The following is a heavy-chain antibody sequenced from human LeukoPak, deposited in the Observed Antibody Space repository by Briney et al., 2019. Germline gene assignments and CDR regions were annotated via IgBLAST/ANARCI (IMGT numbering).Heavy chain of an antibody. CDR1: GDSISSYY. D-gene: IGHD6-13*01. CDR3: AREVVAAAGTVDY. J-gene: IGHJ4*02. CDR2: IHYSGST. V-gene: IGHV4-59*01. Sequence: SETLSLTCTVSGDSISSYYWSWIRQPPGKGLEWIEYIHYSGSTNYNPSLKSRVTISVDTSKNQFSLILSSVTTADTAVYYCAREVVAAAGTVDYWGQGTLVTVSS.